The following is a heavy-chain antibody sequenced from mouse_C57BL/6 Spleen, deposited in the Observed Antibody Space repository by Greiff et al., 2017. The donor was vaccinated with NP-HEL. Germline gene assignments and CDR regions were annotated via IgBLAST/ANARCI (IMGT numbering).Heavy chain of an antibody. J-gene: IGHJ1*03. CDR3: ARNYYGSSRTSWYFDV. D-gene: IGHD1-1*01. Sequence: EVQGVESGGGLVKPGGSLKLSCAASGFTFSDYGMHWVRQAPEKGLEWVAYISSGSSTIYYADTVKGRFTISRDNAKNTLFLQMTSLRSEDTAMYYCARNYYGSSRTSWYFDVWGTGTTVTVSS. CDR2: ISSGSSTI. CDR1: GFTFSDYG. V-gene: IGHV5-17*01.